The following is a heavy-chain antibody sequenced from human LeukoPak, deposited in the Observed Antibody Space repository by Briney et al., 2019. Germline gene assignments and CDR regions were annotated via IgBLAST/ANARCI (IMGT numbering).Heavy chain of an antibody. J-gene: IGHJ4*02. V-gene: IGHV3-30*02. Sequence: SGGSLRLSCVTSGFTFNNYGMHWVRQAPGKGLEWVAFIRYDGSNKYSADSVRGRFTISRDNSKNTLFLQMNSLRAEDTAVYYCAKDRGYDIGDFWGQGTLVTVSS. CDR2: IRYDGSNK. CDR1: GFTFNNYG. CDR3: AKDRGYDIGDF. D-gene: IGHD3-9*01.